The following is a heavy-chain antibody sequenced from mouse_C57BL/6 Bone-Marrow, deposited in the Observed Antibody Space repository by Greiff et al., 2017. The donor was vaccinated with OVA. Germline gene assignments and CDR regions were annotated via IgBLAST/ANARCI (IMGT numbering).Heavy chain of an antibody. D-gene: IGHD4-1*01. CDR3: ARWSTNWDYLDY. CDR2: IDPSDSYT. V-gene: IGHV1-69*01. Sequence: QVQLQQPGAELVMPGASVKLSCKASGYTFTSYWMHWVKQRPGQGLEWIGEIDPSDSYTNYNQQFKGKSTLTVDKSSSTSYMQLSSLTSEDSSVYYCARWSTNWDYLDYWGQGTTLTVSS. CDR1: GYTFTSYW. J-gene: IGHJ2*01.